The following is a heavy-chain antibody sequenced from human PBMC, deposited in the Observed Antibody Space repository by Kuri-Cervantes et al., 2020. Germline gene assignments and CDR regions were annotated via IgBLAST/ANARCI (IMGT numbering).Heavy chain of an antibody. CDR2: INHSGST. D-gene: IGHD3-10*01. CDR3: AGEMTNRGY. J-gene: IGHJ4*02. CDR1: GGSFSGYY. Sequence: GSLRLSCAVYGGSFSGYYWSWIRQPPGKGLEWIGEINHSGSTYYNPSLKSRVTISVDTSKNQFSLKLSSVTAADTAVYYCAGEMTNRGYWGQGTLVTVSS. V-gene: IGHV4-34*01.